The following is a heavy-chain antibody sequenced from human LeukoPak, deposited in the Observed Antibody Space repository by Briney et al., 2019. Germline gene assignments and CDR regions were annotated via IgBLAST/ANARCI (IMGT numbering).Heavy chain of an antibody. Sequence: SETLSLTCTVSGGSVSSGSYYWSWLRQPPGKGLEWIGYIYYSGSTNYNPSLKSRVTISVDTSKNQFSLKLSSVTAADTAVYYCARVVSYDFWSGYSNWFDPWGQGTLVTVSS. CDR2: IYYSGST. D-gene: IGHD3-3*01. CDR3: ARVVSYDFWSGYSNWFDP. CDR1: GGSVSSGSYY. V-gene: IGHV4-61*01. J-gene: IGHJ5*02.